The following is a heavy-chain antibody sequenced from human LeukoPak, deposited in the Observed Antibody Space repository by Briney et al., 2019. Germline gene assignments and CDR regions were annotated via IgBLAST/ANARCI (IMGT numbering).Heavy chain of an antibody. CDR2: INPNSGGT. CDR3: ARADGYNVYFDY. Sequence: ASVKVSCKASGYTFTSYYMHWVRQAPGQGLERMGWINPNSGGTNYAQKFQGRVTMTRDTSISTAYMELSSLRSDDTAVYYCARADGYNVYFDYWGQGTLVTVSS. J-gene: IGHJ4*02. D-gene: IGHD5-24*01. CDR1: GYTFTSYY. V-gene: IGHV1-2*02.